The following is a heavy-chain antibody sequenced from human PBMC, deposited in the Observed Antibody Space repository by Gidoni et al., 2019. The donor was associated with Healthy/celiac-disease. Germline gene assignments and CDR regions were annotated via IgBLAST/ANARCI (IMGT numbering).Heavy chain of an antibody. CDR3: TREIGGYSYGYTDY. V-gene: IGHV3-49*04. J-gene: IGHJ4*02. CDR1: GFTFGAYA. Sequence: EVQLVESGGGLVQPGRSLRLSCTASGFTFGAYAMSWVRQAPGKGLEWVGFIRSKAYGGTTEYAASVKGRFTISRDDSKSIAYLQMNSLKTEDTAVYYCTREIGGYSYGYTDYWGQGTLVTVSS. D-gene: IGHD5-18*01. CDR2: IRSKAYGGTT.